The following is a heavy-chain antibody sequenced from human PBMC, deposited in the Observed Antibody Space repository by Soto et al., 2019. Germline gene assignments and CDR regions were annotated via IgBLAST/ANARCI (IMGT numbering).Heavy chain of an antibody. D-gene: IGHD4-17*01. CDR3: ARDWTTVTNRYYYYGMDV. CDR2: ISSSSSYI. V-gene: IGHV3-21*01. J-gene: IGHJ6*02. CDR1: GFTFSSYS. Sequence: GGSLRLSCEASGFTFSSYSMNWVRQAPGKGLEWVSSISSSSSYIYYADSVKGRFTISRDNAKNSLYLQMNSLRAEDTAVYYCARDWTTVTNRYYYYGMDVWGQGTTVTVSS.